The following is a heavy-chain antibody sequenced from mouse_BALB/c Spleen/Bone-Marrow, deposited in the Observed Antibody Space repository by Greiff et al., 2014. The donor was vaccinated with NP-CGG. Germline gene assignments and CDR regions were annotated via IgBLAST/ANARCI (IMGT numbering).Heavy chain of an antibody. J-gene: IGHJ2*01. CDR3: ARDSNDY. CDR1: GFTFSSYG. CDR2: INSNGGST. Sequence: DVQLVESGGGLVQPGGSLKLSCAASGFTFSSYGMSWVRQTPDKRLELVATINSNGGSTYYPDSVKGRFTISRDSAKNTLYLQMSSLKSEDTAMYYCARDSNDYWGQGTTLTVSS. V-gene: IGHV5-6-3*01.